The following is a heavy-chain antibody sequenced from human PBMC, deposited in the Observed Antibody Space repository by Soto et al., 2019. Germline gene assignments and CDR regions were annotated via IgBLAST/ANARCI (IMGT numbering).Heavy chain of an antibody. Sequence: QVQLVQSGAEVKKPGSSVKVSCKASGGTFSSYAISWVRQAPGQGLEWMGGIIPISGTANHAQKFQSRVTITADESTSTAYMELSSLRSEDTAVYYCARSQGSSTSLEIYYYYYYGMDVWGQGTTVTVSS. V-gene: IGHV1-69*01. J-gene: IGHJ6*02. D-gene: IGHD2-2*01. CDR3: ARSQGSSTSLEIYYYYYYGMDV. CDR1: GGTFSSYA. CDR2: IIPISGTA.